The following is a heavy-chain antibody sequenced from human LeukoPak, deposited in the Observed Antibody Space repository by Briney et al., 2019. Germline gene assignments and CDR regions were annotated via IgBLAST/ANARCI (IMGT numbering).Heavy chain of an antibody. CDR2: IYYSGST. D-gene: IGHD5-12*01. CDR1: GGSISSSSYY. J-gene: IGHJ4*02. V-gene: IGHV4-39*07. Sequence: SETLSLTCTVSGGSISSSSYYWGWIRQPPGKGLEWIGSIYYSGSTYYNPSLKSRVTISVDTSKNQFSLKLSSVTAADTAVYYCASSRGTGYDFAYWGQGTLVTVSS. CDR3: ASSRGTGYDFAY.